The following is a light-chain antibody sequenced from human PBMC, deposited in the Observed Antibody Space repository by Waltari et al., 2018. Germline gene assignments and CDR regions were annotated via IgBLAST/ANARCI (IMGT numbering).Light chain of an antibody. V-gene: IGKV4-1*01. J-gene: IGKJ5*01. Sequence: DIVMTQSPDSLAVSLGERAPINCKSCQSLLYSSDNRNYLAWYQQQPGQPPKLLIYWASTRESGVPDRFSGSGSGTDFTLTISSLQAEDVAVYYCQHYYSTPITFGQGTRLEIK. CDR3: QHYYSTPIT. CDR2: WAS. CDR1: QSLLYSSDNRNY.